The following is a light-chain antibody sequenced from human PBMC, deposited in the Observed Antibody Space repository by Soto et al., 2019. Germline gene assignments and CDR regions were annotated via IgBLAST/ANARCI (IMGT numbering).Light chain of an antibody. CDR3: QQYGSSPRT. Sequence: EIVLTQSPGTLSLSPGERATLSCRASQSVSSSYLAWYQQKPGQAPRLLIYGASSRATGIPDRLSGSGSGTDFTLTISRLEPEDFAAYYCQQYGSSPRTFGQGTKVDIK. V-gene: IGKV3-20*01. CDR2: GAS. CDR1: QSVSSSY. J-gene: IGKJ1*01.